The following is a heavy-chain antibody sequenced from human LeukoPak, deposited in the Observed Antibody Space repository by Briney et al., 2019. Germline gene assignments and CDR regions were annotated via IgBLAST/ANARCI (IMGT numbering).Heavy chain of an antibody. CDR2: INHSGST. Sequence: SETLSLTCAVYGGSFSGYYWSWIRQPPGKGLEWIGEINHSGSTNYNPSLKSRVTISVDTSKNQFSLKLSSVTAADTAVYYCARGLIGVVVPAASYYYYYMDVWGKGTTVTVSS. D-gene: IGHD2-2*01. J-gene: IGHJ6*03. V-gene: IGHV4-34*01. CDR3: ARGLIGVVVPAASYYYYYMDV. CDR1: GGSFSGYY.